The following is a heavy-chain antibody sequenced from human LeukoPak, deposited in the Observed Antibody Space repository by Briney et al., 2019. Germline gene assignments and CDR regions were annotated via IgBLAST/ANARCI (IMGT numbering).Heavy chain of an antibody. D-gene: IGHD4-17*01. Sequence: SGTLSLTCAVSGGSISSSNWWSWVRQPPGKGLEWIGEIYHSGSTNYNPSLKSRVTISVDKSKNQFSLKLSSVTAADTAVYYCARVGTYGDYGMDPGWFDPWGQGTLVTVSS. CDR2: IYHSGST. CDR3: ARVGTYGDYGMDPGWFDP. J-gene: IGHJ5*02. V-gene: IGHV4-4*02. CDR1: GGSISSSNW.